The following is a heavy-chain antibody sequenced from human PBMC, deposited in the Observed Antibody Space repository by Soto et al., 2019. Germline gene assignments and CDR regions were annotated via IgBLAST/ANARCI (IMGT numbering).Heavy chain of an antibody. V-gene: IGHV2-70*01. CDR1: GFSLSTSGMC. CDR3: ARIRREGQLHYYYYGMDV. CDR2: IDWDDDK. Sequence: GSGPTLGEPTQTLTLTCTFSGFSLSTSGMCVSWIRQPPGKALEWLALIDWDDDKYYSTSLKTRLTISKDTSKNQVVLTMTNMDPVDTATYYCARIRREGQLHYYYYGMDVWGQGTTVTVSS. J-gene: IGHJ6*02. D-gene: IGHD2-2*01.